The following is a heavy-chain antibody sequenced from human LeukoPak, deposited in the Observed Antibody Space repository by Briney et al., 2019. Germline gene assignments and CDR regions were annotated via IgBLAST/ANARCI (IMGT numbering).Heavy chain of an antibody. D-gene: IGHD3-22*01. CDR1: GYTFTSYD. J-gene: IGHJ4*02. CDR3: AREVYYDSSGYYN. Sequence: GASVKVSCKASGYTFTSYDINWVRQATGQGLEWMGWMNPNNGNTGYAQKLQGRVTITRNTSISTAYMELSSLRSEDTAVYYCAREVYYDSSGYYNWGQGTLVTVSS. CDR2: MNPNNGNT. V-gene: IGHV1-8*03.